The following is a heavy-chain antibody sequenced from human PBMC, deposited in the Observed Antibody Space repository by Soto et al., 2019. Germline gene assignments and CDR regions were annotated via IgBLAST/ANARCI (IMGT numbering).Heavy chain of an antibody. CDR1: GYTFTGYY. J-gene: IGHJ6*02. CDR3: AKGGAIVAAGTRVYLYNAMDV. D-gene: IGHD1-26*01. CDR2: INPNSGDT. V-gene: IGHV1-2*02. Sequence: ASVKVSCKASGYTFTGYYVHWVRQASGQGLEWMGWINPNSGDTYLAQRFQGRVTMNRDTSIGTAYMELRGLTSDDTAEYYCAKGGAIVAAGTRVYLYNAMDVWGQGTTVTVSS.